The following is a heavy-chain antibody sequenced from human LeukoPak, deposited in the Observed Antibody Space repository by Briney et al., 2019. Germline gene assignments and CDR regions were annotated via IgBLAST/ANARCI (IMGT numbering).Heavy chain of an antibody. D-gene: IGHD3-22*01. CDR3: ARRPYSDTSGRLSDV. V-gene: IGHV3-48*02. CDR1: GFTFSSDA. J-gene: IGHJ6*02. CDR2: IGSSGSPT. Sequence: GGSLRLSCAASGFTFSSDAMNWVRQAPGKGLGGISYIGSSGSPTHYADSVGGRFTISRDNAKNSLYLQMNSLRDEDTAVYFCARRPYSDTSGRLSDVWGQGTTVTVSS.